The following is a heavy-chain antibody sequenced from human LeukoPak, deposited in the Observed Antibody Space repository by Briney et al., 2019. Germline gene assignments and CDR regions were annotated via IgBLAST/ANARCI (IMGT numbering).Heavy chain of an antibody. J-gene: IGHJ4*02. CDR3: ARTQTGYCSGGSCYSERYFDY. CDR1: GGSFSGYY. V-gene: IGHV4-34*01. CDR2: INHSGST. Sequence: SETLSLTCAVYGGSFSGYYWSWIRQPPGKGLEWIGEINHSGSTNYNPSLKSRVTISVDTSKNQFSLKLSSVTAADTAVYYCARTQTGYCSGGSCYSERYFDYWGQGTLVTVSS. D-gene: IGHD2-15*01.